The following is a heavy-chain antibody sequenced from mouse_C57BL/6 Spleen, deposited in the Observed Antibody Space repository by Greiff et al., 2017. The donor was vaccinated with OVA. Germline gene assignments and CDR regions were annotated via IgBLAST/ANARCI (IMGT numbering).Heavy chain of an antibody. CDR2: INPNNGGT. Sequence: VQLQQSGPELVKPGASVKMSCKASGYTFTDYNMHWVKQSHGKSLEWIGYINPNNGGTSYNQKFKGKATLTVNKSSSTAYMELRSLTSEDSAVYYWARGYDGYYDAMDYWGQGTSVTVSS. J-gene: IGHJ4*01. CDR3: ARGYDGYYDAMDY. D-gene: IGHD2-3*01. CDR1: GYTFTDYN. V-gene: IGHV1-22*01.